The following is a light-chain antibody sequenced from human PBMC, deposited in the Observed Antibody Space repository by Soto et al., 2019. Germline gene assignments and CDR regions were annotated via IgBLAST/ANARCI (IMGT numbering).Light chain of an antibody. CDR1: QSISNTF. CDR2: GAS. CDR3: QQYGGSPPT. V-gene: IGKV3-20*01. Sequence: EIVLTQSPGTLSLSPGESAALSCRASQSISNTFLAWYQRKPGQAPRLLIYGASYRATDIPYRFSGSGSGTDFTLTITRLEPDDFAVYYCQQYGGSPPTFGQGTTVEVK. J-gene: IGKJ1*01.